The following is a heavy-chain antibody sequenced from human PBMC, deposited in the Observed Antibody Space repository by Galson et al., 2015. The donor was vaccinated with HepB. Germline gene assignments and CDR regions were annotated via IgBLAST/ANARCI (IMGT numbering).Heavy chain of an antibody. Sequence: SLRLSCAASGFTFSSYAMHWVRQAPGKGLEWVAKIRQDGSEQYYGDSVKGRFTISRDNAKNSLYLQMNSLRAEDTALYYCARTARIYQYYMDVWGRGTTVTVSS. J-gene: IGHJ6*03. V-gene: IGHV3-7*01. CDR2: IRQDGSEQ. D-gene: IGHD2-2*01. CDR1: GFTFSSYA. CDR3: ARTARIYQYYMDV.